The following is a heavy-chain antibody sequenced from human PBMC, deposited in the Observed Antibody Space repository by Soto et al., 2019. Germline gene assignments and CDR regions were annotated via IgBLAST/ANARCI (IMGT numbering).Heavy chain of an antibody. CDR2: TSGTGGST. CDR3: AKCTRANGYKPFDY. CDR1: GITFSSYA. J-gene: IGHJ4*02. Sequence: EVQLLESGGGLVQPGGSLRLSCAASGITFSSYAISWVRQAPGKGLGWVSVTSGTGGSTYYADSVNGRFTISRDNSKSTLYLQMNSLRAADTAVYYCAKCTRANGYKPFDYWGQGTLVTVSS. D-gene: IGHD5-18*01. V-gene: IGHV3-23*01.